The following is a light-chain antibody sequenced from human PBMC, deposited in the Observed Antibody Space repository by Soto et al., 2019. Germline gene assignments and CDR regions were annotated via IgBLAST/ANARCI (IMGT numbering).Light chain of an antibody. J-gene: IGKJ4*01. V-gene: IGKV1-5*01. CDR1: QSISSW. CDR2: DAS. CDR3: QQYNSYSPL. Sequence: DIQMTQSPSTLSASVGDRVTITCRASQSISSWLAWYQQKPGKAPKLLIYDASSLESGVPSRFSGSGSGTEFTLTISSLQPDDFATYYCQQYNSYSPLFGGGTKVEIK.